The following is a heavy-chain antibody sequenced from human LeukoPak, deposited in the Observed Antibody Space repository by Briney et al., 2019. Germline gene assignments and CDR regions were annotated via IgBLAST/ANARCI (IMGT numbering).Heavy chain of an antibody. CDR3: ARAGRWPRAFDI. CDR2: ISGRDNTI. Sequence: GGSLRFSCAASGFIFSDYYLSWIRQAPGKGLEWISYISGRDNTIFYADSVKGRFTISRDNAKNSLYLQMTSLRADDTAFYFCARAGRWPRAFDIWGQGTMVTVS. D-gene: IGHD5-12*01. V-gene: IGHV3-11*01. J-gene: IGHJ3*02. CDR1: GFIFSDYY.